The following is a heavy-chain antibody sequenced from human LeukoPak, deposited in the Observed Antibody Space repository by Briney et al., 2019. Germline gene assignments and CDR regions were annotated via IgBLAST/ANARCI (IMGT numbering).Heavy chain of an antibody. CDR3: ARTYYDGSRNPNWFDP. CDR2: MKPDSGAT. CDR1: GYTFTNYD. Sequence: GASVKVSCKASGYTFTNYDINWVRQAAGQGLEWMGWMKPDSGATGYAEKFRGRVTLTSDPSTSTAYMELSGLRSEDTAVYFCARTYYDGSRNPNWFDPWGQGTLVTVSS. D-gene: IGHD3-22*01. J-gene: IGHJ5*02. V-gene: IGHV1-8*01.